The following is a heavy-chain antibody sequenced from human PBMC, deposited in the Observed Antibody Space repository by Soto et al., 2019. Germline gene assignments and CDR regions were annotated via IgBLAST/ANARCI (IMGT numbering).Heavy chain of an antibody. Sequence: QVQLVESGGGVVQPGRSLRLSCAASGFNFGDFGIHWVRQAPGKGLEWVAGIWHDGSTTYYADSVKGRFTMSRDNSKNTLDLQMNSLRAEVTAGYHCVIDRGDRFLDFWGQGTPVTVSA. CDR3: VIDRGDRFLDF. CDR2: IWHDGSTT. CDR1: GFNFGDFG. J-gene: IGHJ4*02. V-gene: IGHV3-33*01.